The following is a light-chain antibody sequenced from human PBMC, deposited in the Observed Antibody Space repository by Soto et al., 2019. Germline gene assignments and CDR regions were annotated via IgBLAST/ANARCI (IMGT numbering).Light chain of an antibody. CDR2: AAS. CDR1: QGFSHY. CDR3: QQLNDYPRT. V-gene: IGKV1-9*01. J-gene: IGKJ5*01. Sequence: DIQLTQSPSFLSASVGDRVTITCRASQGFSHYLAWYQQKPGKAPKLLIYAASTLQSGVPSRFSGSGSGTEFTLTISSLQPEDFATYYCQQLNDYPRTFGQGTRLEIK.